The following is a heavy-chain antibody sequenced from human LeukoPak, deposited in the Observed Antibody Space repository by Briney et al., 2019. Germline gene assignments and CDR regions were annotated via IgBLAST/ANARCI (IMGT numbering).Heavy chain of an antibody. CDR1: GFTFSSYG. CDR3: ARENDYYFRSGYYLHYSDY. CDR2: IKGDGSEK. Sequence: QPGGSLRLSCAASGFTFSSYGMHWVRQAPGKGLEWVVNIKGDGSEKYYVDSVRGRFTISRDNAKNSLYLQMNSLRAEDTAVYYCARENDYYFRSGYYLHYSDYWGQGILVTVSS. V-gene: IGHV3-7*01. J-gene: IGHJ4*02. D-gene: IGHD2/OR15-2a*01.